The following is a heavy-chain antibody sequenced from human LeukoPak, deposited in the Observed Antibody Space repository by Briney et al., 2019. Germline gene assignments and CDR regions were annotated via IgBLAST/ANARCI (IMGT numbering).Heavy chain of an antibody. Sequence: GASVKVSCKASGYTFTGYYMHWVRQAPGQGLEWMGWINPNSGGTNYAQKFQGRVTMTRDTSISTAYMELSRLRSDDTAVYYCARAYSGSAHDAFDIWGQGTMVTVSS. J-gene: IGHJ3*02. V-gene: IGHV1-2*02. CDR1: GYTFTGYY. D-gene: IGHD1-26*01. CDR2: INPNSGGT. CDR3: ARAYSGSAHDAFDI.